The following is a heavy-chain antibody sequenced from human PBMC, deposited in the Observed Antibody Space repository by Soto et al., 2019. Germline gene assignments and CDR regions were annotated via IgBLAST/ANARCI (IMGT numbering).Heavy chain of an antibody. Sequence: GGSLRLSCAASGFTFSSYAMSWVRQAPGKGLEWVSAISGSGGSTYYADSVKGRFTISRDNSKNTLYLQMNSLRAEDTAVYYCASERGILTGYRPNAGSDPWGQGTLVTVSS. V-gene: IGHV3-23*01. CDR1: GFTFSSYA. D-gene: IGHD3-9*01. CDR2: ISGSGGST. CDR3: ASERGILTGYRPNAGSDP. J-gene: IGHJ5*02.